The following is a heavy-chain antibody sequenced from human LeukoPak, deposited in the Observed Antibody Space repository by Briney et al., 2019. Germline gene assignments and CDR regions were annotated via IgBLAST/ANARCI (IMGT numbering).Heavy chain of an antibody. CDR1: GFTFSDYY. Sequence: GGSLRLSCAASGFTFSDYYMSWIRQAPGKGLEWVSYISSSGSTIYYADSVKGRFTISRDNAKNSLYLQMNSLRAEDTAVYYCVKVRGSGNYGDYYFDYWGQGTLVTASS. V-gene: IGHV3-11*01. D-gene: IGHD3-10*01. CDR2: ISSSGSTI. CDR3: VKVRGSGNYGDYYFDY. J-gene: IGHJ4*02.